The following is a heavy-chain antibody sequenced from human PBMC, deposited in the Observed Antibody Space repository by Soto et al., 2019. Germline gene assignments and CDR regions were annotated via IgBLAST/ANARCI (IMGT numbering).Heavy chain of an antibody. Sequence: SETMSLTCAVSGGSISDNNWWSWVRKPPGKGLEWIGEIYRSGTANYNPSLNSRVTISMDKSKNQISLHLYSVTAADSAVYYCARHIGVPGTRGFDYWGQGTLVTVSS. CDR2: IYRSGTA. CDR1: GGSISDNNW. J-gene: IGHJ4*02. V-gene: IGHV4-4*02. CDR3: ARHIGVPGTRGFDY. D-gene: IGHD2-21*01.